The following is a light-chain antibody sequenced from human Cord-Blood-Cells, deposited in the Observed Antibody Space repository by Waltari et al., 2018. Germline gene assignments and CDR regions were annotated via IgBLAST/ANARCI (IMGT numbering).Light chain of an antibody. J-gene: IGKJ2*01. CDR3: QQSYSTPYT. CDR1: PSIRSY. Sequence: DIQMTQSPSSLSAYVGDRGTITWRASPSIRSYCNWYQKKPGKDPKLLIYAASSVQSGVPSRFSVIVSGTDFTLTISSLQPEGFATYYCQQSYSTPYTFGQGTKLEIK. V-gene: IGKV1-39*01. CDR2: AAS.